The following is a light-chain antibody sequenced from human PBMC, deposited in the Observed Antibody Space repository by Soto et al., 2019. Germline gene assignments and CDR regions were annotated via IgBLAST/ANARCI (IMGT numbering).Light chain of an antibody. CDR1: SSDIGNYDF. CDR2: EVS. CDR3: SSYTTSTSFIL. V-gene: IGLV2-14*01. Sequence: ALAQPASVSGSPGQSITISCTGTSSDIGNYDFVSWYQQVPGTAPKAMIYEVSSRPSGVSNRFSGSKSGNTASLTISGLQAEDEAYYYCSSYTTSTSFILFGGGTKVTVL. J-gene: IGLJ2*01.